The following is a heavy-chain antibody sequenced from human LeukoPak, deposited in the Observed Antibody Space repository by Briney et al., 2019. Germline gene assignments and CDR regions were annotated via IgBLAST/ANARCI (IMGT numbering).Heavy chain of an antibody. CDR1: GYSFTSYW. V-gene: IGHV5-10-1*01. CDR2: IDPSDSYT. CDR3: ARPSHDYGGSSKAFDI. D-gene: IGHD4-23*01. Sequence: GESLRISCKGSGYSFTSYWISWVRQIPGKGLEWMGRIDPSDSYTNYSPSFQGHVTISADKSISTAYLQWSSLKASDTAMYYCARPSHDYGGSSKAFDIWGQGTMVTVSS. J-gene: IGHJ3*02.